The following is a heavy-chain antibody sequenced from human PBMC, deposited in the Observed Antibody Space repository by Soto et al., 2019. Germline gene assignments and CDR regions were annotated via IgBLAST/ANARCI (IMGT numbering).Heavy chain of an antibody. CDR1: GFTFSSYA. J-gene: IGHJ6*02. CDR2: ISGRGDSK. D-gene: IGHD6-13*01. V-gene: IGHV3-23*01. CDR3: AKDRDEAAAGPTRFGGIDV. Sequence: EVQLLESGGGLVQPGGSLRLSCAASGFTFSSYAMSWVRQAPGKGLEWVSVISGRGDSKYYAGSVRGRFTISRDNSKNSLYPQMNSLRAEDTAVYYCAKDRDEAAAGPTRFGGIDVWGQGTTVTVSS.